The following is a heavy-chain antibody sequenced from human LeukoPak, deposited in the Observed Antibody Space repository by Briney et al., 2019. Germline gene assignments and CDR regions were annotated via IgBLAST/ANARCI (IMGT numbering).Heavy chain of an antibody. V-gene: IGHV3-23*01. CDR3: AKVKMGGNHYFDY. CDR2: ISGSGDNT. Sequence: PGGSLRLSCAASGFTFSNYAMNWVRQAPGKGLEWVSGISGSGDNTYYADSVKGRFTISRDNSKNTLYLRMNSLRVEDTAVYYCAKVKMGGNHYFDYWGQETLVAVSS. D-gene: IGHD1-14*01. J-gene: IGHJ4*02. CDR1: GFTFSNYA.